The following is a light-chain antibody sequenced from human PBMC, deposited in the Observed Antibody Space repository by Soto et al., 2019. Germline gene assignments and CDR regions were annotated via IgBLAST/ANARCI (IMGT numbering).Light chain of an antibody. Sequence: DIQMTQSPSSLSASVGDRITITCRASQGIRNYLAWYQQRPGKVPKLLIYSASTLQSGVPSRFNGSGSGTDFTLTISSLQPEDVATYYCQKYNSAPPLTFGGGTKVEIK. CDR1: QGIRNY. V-gene: IGKV1-27*01. CDR2: SAS. J-gene: IGKJ4*01. CDR3: QKYNSAPPLT.